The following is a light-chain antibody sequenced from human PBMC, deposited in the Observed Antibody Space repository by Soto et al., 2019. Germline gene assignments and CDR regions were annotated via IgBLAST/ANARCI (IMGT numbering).Light chain of an antibody. CDR1: QGISNY. CDR2: AAS. CDR3: QKYNSAPWT. V-gene: IGKV1-27*01. J-gene: IGKJ1*01. Sequence: DIQMTPSPSSLSASVGYRVPITCRASQGISNYLAWYQQKPGKVPQLLIYAASTLQSGVPSRFSSSGSGTDFTLTISSLHPEEVATYDCQKYNSAPWTVGQGTKVEIK.